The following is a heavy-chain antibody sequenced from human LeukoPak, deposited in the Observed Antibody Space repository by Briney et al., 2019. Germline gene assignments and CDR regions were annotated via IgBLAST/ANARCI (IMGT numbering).Heavy chain of an antibody. D-gene: IGHD3-10*01. Sequence: ASVKVSCKASGYTFTCYGISWVRQAPGQGLEWMGWISAYNGNTNYAQKLQGRVTMTTDTSTSTAYMELRSLRSDDTAVYYCARFGGRYYGSGSYSRNWFDPWGQGTLVTVSS. J-gene: IGHJ5*02. V-gene: IGHV1-18*01. CDR1: GYTFTCYG. CDR3: ARFGGRYYGSGSYSRNWFDP. CDR2: ISAYNGNT.